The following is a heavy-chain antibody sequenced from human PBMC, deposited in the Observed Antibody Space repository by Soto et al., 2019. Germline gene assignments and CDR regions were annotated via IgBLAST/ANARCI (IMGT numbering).Heavy chain of an antibody. CDR1: GFTFSNHG. CDR2: LGNDGGVT. V-gene: IGHV3-23*01. Sequence: VASRRISEAGSGFTFSNHGMSWVRQAPGEGLEWVSSLGNDGGVTYYADSVKGRFAISRDNSRNTLYLQVNSLRAEDTAVYYCAKDYGDSDWFDPLGQGTLVTGSS. D-gene: IGHD4-17*01. CDR3: AKDYGDSDWFDP. J-gene: IGHJ5*02.